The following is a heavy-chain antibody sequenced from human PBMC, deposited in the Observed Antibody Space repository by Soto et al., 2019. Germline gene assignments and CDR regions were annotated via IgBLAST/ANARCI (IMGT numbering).Heavy chain of an antibody. V-gene: IGHV4-39*01. J-gene: IGHJ5*02. CDR3: ARHLDYGDYVFQNWFDP. D-gene: IGHD4-17*01. CDR1: GGSISSSSYY. Sequence: SETLSLTCTVSGGSISSSSYYWGWIRQPPGKGLEWIGSIYYSESTYYNPSLKSRVTISVDTSKNQFSLKLSSVTAADTAVYYCARHLDYGDYVFQNWFDPWGQGTLVTVSS. CDR2: IYYSEST.